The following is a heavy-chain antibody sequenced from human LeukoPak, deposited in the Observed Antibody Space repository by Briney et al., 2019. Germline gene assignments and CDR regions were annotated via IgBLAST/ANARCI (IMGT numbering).Heavy chain of an antibody. D-gene: IGHD3-22*01. Sequence: GGSLRLSCAVTGFTFSSYWMSWVRQAPGKGLEWVANIKQEGSEKYYVDSVKGRFTISRDNAKNSLYLQMNSLRAEDTAVYYCARGATGYYDSSGYNYLGYYFDYWGQGTLVTVSS. V-gene: IGHV3-7*01. CDR1: GFTFSSYW. CDR3: ARGATGYYDSSGYNYLGYYFDY. J-gene: IGHJ4*02. CDR2: IKQEGSEK.